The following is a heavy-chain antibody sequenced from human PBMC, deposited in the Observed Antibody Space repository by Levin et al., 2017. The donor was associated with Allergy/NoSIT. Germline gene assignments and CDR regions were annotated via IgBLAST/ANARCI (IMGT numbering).Heavy chain of an antibody. CDR2: VFYNGST. CDR3: ARHCAGTSCYYYYYYGLEV. CDR1: GGSISTSTFY. V-gene: IGHV4-39*01. D-gene: IGHD2-2*01. Sequence: SQTLSLTCTFSGGSISTSTFYWAWIRQPPGKGLEWIGSVFYNGSTWYNPSLKSRITISVDTAKNQFSLKLNSVTAADTAVYFCARHCAGTSCYYYYYYGLEVWGQGTTVTVSS. J-gene: IGHJ6*02.